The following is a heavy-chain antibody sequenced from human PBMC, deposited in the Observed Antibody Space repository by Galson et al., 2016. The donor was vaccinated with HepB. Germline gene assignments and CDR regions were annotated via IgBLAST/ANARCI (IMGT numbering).Heavy chain of an antibody. V-gene: IGHV3-23*01. J-gene: IGHJ4*02. CDR3: AKGYCSGGSCQGAFDY. Sequence: SLRLSCAASGFTFSCYAMSWVRQAPGKGLEWVSAISGSGGSTYYADSVKGRFTISRDNSKNTLYLQMNSLRAEDTAVYYCAKGYCSGGSCQGAFDYWGQGTLVTVSS. CDR2: ISGSGGST. D-gene: IGHD2-15*01. CDR1: GFTFSCYA.